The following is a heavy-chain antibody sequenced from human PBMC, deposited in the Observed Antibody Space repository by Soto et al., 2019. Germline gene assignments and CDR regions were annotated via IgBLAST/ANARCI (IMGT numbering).Heavy chain of an antibody. D-gene: IGHD1-1*01. Sequence: GGSLRLSCAASGLTVSGKKYVAWVRQAPGKGLEWVSALYDVDGSFYPDSVKGRFTTSSDSSKTTVYLQMNDLRPADTAVYYCATWHEREHAYDVWGQGTTVTVSS. CDR3: ATWHEREHAYDV. CDR2: LYDVDGS. J-gene: IGHJ3*01. CDR1: GLTVSGKKY. V-gene: IGHV3-53*01.